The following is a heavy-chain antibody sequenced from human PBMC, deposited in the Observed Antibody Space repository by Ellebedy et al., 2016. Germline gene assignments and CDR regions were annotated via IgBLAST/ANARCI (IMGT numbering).Heavy chain of an antibody. CDR1: GYSFTSYW. CDR2: IDPTDSYT. V-gene: IGHV5-10-1*01. CDR3: ARHESLTVTTMDV. D-gene: IGHD4-17*01. Sequence: GGSLRLSCKGSGYSFTSYWITWVRQMPGKGLEWMGRIDPTDSYTNYSPSFRGHVTISVDKSISAAYLQWSSLKASDTAMYYCARHESLTVTTMDVWGQGTTVTVSS. J-gene: IGHJ6*02.